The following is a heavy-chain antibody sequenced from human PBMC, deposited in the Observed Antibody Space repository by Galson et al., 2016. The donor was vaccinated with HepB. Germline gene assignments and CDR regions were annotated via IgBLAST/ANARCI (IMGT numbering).Heavy chain of an antibody. J-gene: IGHJ4*02. V-gene: IGHV3-48*02. CDR3: ARDGNHGYDMDY. Sequence: SLRLSCAASGFTFSGYNMDWVRQAPGKGLEWVSYISCGSSNIYYADSVKGRFTISRDNAKNSLYLQMNSLRDEDTAIYFCARDGNHGYDMDYWGQGTLVTVSS. D-gene: IGHD1-14*01. CDR2: ISCGSSNI. CDR1: GFTFSGYN.